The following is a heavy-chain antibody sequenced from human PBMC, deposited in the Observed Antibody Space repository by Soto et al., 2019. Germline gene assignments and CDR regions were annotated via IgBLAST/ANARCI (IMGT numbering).Heavy chain of an antibody. CDR2: IYTSGST. CDR3: ARDLPDIVVVPAAIGNWFDP. J-gene: IGHJ5*02. D-gene: IGHD2-2*02. V-gene: IGHV4-4*07. Sequence: SETLSLTCTVSGGSISSYYWSWIRQPAGKGLEWIGRIYTSGSTNYNPSLKSRFTMSVDTSKNQFSLKLSSVTAADTAVYYCARDLPDIVVVPAAIGNWFDPWGQGTLVTVSS. CDR1: GGSISSYY.